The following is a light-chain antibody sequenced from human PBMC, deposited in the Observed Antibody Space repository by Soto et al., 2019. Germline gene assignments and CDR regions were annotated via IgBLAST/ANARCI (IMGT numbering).Light chain of an antibody. Sequence: EIVLTQSPATLSLSPVERATLSCRASQSVSSYLAWYQQTPGQAPRLLIYDASNRATGIPARFSGSVSGTDFTLTIRSLETEDFAVYYGQQRSNWPTWTFGQGTKMDIK. CDR2: DAS. CDR1: QSVSSY. V-gene: IGKV3-11*01. J-gene: IGKJ1*01. CDR3: QQRSNWPTWT.